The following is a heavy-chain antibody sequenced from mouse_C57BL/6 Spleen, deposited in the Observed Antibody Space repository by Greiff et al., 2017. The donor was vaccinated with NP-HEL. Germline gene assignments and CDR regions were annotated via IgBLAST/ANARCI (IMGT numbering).Heavy chain of an antibody. CDR1: GYAFSSSW. CDR2: IYPGDGDT. D-gene: IGHD2-1*01. Sequence: VQLQESGPELVKPGASVKISCKASGYAFSSSWMNWVKQRPGKGLEWIGRIYPGDGDTNYNGKFKGKATLTADKSSSTACMQLSSLTSEDSAVFFCAYGTYVLHWGQGATLTVSS. V-gene: IGHV1-82*01. J-gene: IGHJ2*01. CDR3: AYGTYVLH.